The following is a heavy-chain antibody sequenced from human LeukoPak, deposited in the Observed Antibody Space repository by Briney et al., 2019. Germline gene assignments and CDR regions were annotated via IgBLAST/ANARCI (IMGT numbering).Heavy chain of an antibody. J-gene: IGHJ4*02. CDR1: GGSISSGSYY. Sequence: PSETLSLTCTVSGGSISSGSYYWSWIRQPAGKGLEWIGRFYTSGSTNYNPSLKSRVTISVDTSKNQFSLKLTSVTAADTAVYYCARLLDSNWYHEVLLGRDYWGQGTLVTVSS. CDR2: FYTSGST. V-gene: IGHV4-61*02. D-gene: IGHD4-11*01. CDR3: ARLLDSNWYHEVLLGRDY.